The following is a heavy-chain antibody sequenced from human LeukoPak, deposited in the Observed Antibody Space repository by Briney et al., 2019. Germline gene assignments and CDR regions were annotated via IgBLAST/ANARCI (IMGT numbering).Heavy chain of an antibody. J-gene: IGHJ4*02. CDR3: ALQQLLPVDY. CDR2: ISSSGSYI. CDR1: EFTFGDYA. V-gene: IGHV3-21*01. Sequence: PGGSLRLSCTVSEFTFGDYAMGWFRQAPGKGLEWVSSISSSGSYIYYADSVKGRFTISRDNAKNSLYLQMNSLRAEDTAVYYCALQQLLPVDYWGQGTLVTVSS. D-gene: IGHD6-13*01.